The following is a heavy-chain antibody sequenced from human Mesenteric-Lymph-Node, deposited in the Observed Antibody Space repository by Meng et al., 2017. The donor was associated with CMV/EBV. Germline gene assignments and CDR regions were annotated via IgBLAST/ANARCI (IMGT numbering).Heavy chain of an antibody. D-gene: IGHD3-3*01. V-gene: IGHV3-7*01. J-gene: IGHJ4*02. Sequence: SSYWMSWVRQAPGKGLEWVANIKQDGSEKYYVDSVKGRFTISRDNAKNSLYLQMNSLRAEDTAVYYCARDIWSARYDFWSGYLSYDYWGQGTLVTSPQ. CDR2: IKQDGSEK. CDR3: ARDIWSARYDFWSGYLSYDY. CDR1: SSYW.